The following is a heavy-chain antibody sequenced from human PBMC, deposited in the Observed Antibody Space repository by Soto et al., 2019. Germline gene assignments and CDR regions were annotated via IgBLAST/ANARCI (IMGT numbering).Heavy chain of an antibody. CDR3: ARGASSSWPIDY. CDR1: GYTFTTYA. V-gene: IGHV1-3*01. J-gene: IGHJ4*02. Sequence: GASVKVSCKASGYTFTTYAMHWVRQAPGQRLEWMGWINGDNGNTKYSQKFQGRVTITRDTSANTAYMELSSLRSEDTAVYYCARGASSSWPIDYWGQGALVTVSS. CDR2: INGDNGNT. D-gene: IGHD6-13*01.